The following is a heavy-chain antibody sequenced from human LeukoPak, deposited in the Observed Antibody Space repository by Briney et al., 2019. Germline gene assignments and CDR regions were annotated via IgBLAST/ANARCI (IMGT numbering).Heavy chain of an antibody. J-gene: IGHJ6*02. V-gene: IGHV1-46*01. CDR1: GYTFTSYY. Sequence: ASVKVSCKASGYTFTSYYMHWVRQAPGQGLEWMGIINPSGGSTSYAQKFQGRVTMTRDTSTGTVYMELSSLRSEDTAVYYCARADSSSWDYYYYGMDVWGQGTTVTVSS. D-gene: IGHD6-13*01. CDR3: ARADSSSWDYYYYGMDV. CDR2: INPSGGST.